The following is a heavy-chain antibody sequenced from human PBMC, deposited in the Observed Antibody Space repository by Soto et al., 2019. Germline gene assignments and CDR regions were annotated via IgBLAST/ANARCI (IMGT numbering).Heavy chain of an antibody. V-gene: IGHV3-23*01. J-gene: IGHJ3*02. CDR1: GFTFSSYA. CDR3: AKHRASLPIGSADAFDI. Sequence: EVQLLESGGGLVQPGGSLRLSCAASGFTFSSYAMSWVRQAPGKGLEWVSAINGGGGSTYYADSVKGRFTISRDNSKNTLYLQMNSLRAEDTAVYYCAKHRASLPIGSADAFDIWGQGTMVTVSS. CDR2: INGGGGST. D-gene: IGHD2-15*01.